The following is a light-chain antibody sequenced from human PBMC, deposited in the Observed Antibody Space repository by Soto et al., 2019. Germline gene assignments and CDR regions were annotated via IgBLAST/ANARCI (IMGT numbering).Light chain of an antibody. CDR2: GTS. CDR3: QQYGSSIT. J-gene: IGKJ4*01. V-gene: IGKV3-20*01. CDR1: QSVSNRY. Sequence: DIVLTQSPGSLSLSPGERVTLSCRASQSVSNRYLAWYKHRPGQAPRLLIRGTSSRASGVPDRFSACGAGTDFILTISRVEPEDFAIYYCQQYGSSITFGGGTKVEIK.